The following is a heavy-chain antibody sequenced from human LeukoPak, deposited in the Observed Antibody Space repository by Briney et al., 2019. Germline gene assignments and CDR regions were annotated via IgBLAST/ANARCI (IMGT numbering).Heavy chain of an antibody. V-gene: IGHV3-23*01. J-gene: IGHJ4*02. CDR1: GFTVSSNY. CDR3: AKDVGSSWSYYFDY. CDR2: ISHSDDST. D-gene: IGHD6-13*01. Sequence: QPGGSLRLSCAVSGFTVSSNYMSWVRQAPGKGLEWISSISHSDDSTYYADSVKGRFTISRDNSKNTLYLQMNSLRAEDTAVYYCAKDVGSSWSYYFDYWGQGTLVTVSS.